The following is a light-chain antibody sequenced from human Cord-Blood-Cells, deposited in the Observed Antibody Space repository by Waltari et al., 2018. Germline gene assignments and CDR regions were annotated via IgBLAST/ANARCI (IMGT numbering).Light chain of an antibody. Sequence: QSALTQPPSASGSPGQSVTISCPGTSSDVGGYNYFSWYQQHPGKAPKLMIYEVSKRPSGVPDRFSGSKSGNTASLTVSGLQAEDEADYYCSSYAGSNNEVFGGGTKLTVL. CDR2: EVS. V-gene: IGLV2-8*01. J-gene: IGLJ3*02. CDR1: SSDVGGYNY. CDR3: SSYAGSNNEV.